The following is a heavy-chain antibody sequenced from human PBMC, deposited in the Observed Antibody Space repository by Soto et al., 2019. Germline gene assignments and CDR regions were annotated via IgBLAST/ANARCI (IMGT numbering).Heavy chain of an antibody. Sequence: SSETPSPTCAVYGGSFSGHSWTWVRQSPGKGLEWIGDINHSGRVNYSPSLKSRVTISLDTSKNQFSLTLSAVTAADTSMYYCSTRAYDTNGYYRFDPWGQGTLVTVSS. CDR1: GGSFSGHS. V-gene: IGHV4-34*01. J-gene: IGHJ5*01. D-gene: IGHD3-22*01. CDR3: STRAYDTNGYYRFDP. CDR2: INHSGRV.